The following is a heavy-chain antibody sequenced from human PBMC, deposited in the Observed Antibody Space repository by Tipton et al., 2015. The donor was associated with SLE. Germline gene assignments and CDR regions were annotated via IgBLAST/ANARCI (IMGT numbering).Heavy chain of an antibody. V-gene: IGHV3-48*03. D-gene: IGHD3-3*01. CDR2: ISSSGSTI. J-gene: IGHJ4*02. CDR3: ARAPGLYDFWSGYYGENY. CDR1: GFTFSSYE. Sequence: SLRLSCAASGFTFSSYEMNWVRQAPGKGLEWVSYISSSGSTIYYADSVKGRFTIARDNSKNTLYLQMNSLRAEDTAVYYCARAPGLYDFWSGYYGENYWGQGTLVTVSS.